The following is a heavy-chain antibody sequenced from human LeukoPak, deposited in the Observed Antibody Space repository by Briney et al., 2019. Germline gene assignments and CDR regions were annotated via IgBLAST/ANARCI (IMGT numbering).Heavy chain of an antibody. Sequence: GGSLRLSCAASGFAFDDYGMSWVRQAPGKGLEWVSGINWNGGSIGYADSVKGRFTISRDNAKNSLYMQINSLRAEDTALYYCARADKDGYGFFGFDYWGQGTLVTVSS. CDR3: ARADKDGYGFFGFDY. CDR1: GFAFDDYG. V-gene: IGHV3-20*04. CDR2: INWNGGSI. D-gene: IGHD5-18*01. J-gene: IGHJ4*02.